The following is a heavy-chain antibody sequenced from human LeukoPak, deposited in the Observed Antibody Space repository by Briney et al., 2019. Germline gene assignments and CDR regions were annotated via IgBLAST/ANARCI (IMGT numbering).Heavy chain of an antibody. V-gene: IGHV4-39*07. J-gene: IGHJ6*03. Sequence: SETLSLTCTVSGGSISSSSYYWGWIRQPPGKGLEWIGSIYYSGSTYYNPSLKSRVTISVDTSKNQFSLKLSSVTAADTAVYYCARVLFGEFPYYYYYMDVWGKGTTVTISS. CDR3: ARVLFGEFPYYYYYMDV. CDR1: GGSISSSSYY. D-gene: IGHD3-10*01. CDR2: IYYSGST.